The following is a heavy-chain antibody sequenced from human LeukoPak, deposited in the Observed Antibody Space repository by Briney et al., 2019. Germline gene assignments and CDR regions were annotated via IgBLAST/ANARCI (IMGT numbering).Heavy chain of an antibody. Sequence: GGSLRLSCTASGFTFGDYAMSWFRQAPGKGLEWVAVISYDGSNKYYADSVKGRFTISRDNSKNTLYLQMNSLRAEDTAVYYCARGNYRSGYYYAPDYWGQGTLVTVSS. V-gene: IGHV3-30-3*01. CDR1: GFTFGDYA. CDR3: ARGNYRSGYYYAPDY. CDR2: ISYDGSNK. J-gene: IGHJ4*02. D-gene: IGHD3-22*01.